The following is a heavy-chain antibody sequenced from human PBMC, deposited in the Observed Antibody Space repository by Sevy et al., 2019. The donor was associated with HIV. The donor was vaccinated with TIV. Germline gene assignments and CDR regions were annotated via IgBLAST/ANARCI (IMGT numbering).Heavy chain of an antibody. D-gene: IGHD3-22*01. CDR3: ARSYYYDSNNWFDP. V-gene: IGHV4-38-2*01. Sequence: SETLSLTCAVSGYSISSGYYWGWIRQPPGKGLEWIGSIYHSGSTYYNPSLKSRVTISVDTSKNQFSLKLSSVTAADTAVYYCARSYYYDSNNWFDPWGQGTLVTVSS. CDR1: GYSISSGYY. CDR2: IYHSGST. J-gene: IGHJ5*02.